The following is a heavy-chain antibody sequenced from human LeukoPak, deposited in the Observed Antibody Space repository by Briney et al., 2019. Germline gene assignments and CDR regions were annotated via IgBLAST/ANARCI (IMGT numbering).Heavy chain of an antibody. J-gene: IGHJ4*02. Sequence: GGSLRLSCAASGFTFSSYWMSWVRQAPGKGLEWVANIKQDGSEKYYVDSVKGRFTISRDNAKNSLYLQMNSLRAEDTAVYYCARDLMGSSGWYGYFDYWGQGTLVTVSS. CDR3: ARDLMGSSGWYGYFDY. CDR2: IKQDGSEK. V-gene: IGHV3-7*01. CDR1: GFTFSSYW. D-gene: IGHD6-19*01.